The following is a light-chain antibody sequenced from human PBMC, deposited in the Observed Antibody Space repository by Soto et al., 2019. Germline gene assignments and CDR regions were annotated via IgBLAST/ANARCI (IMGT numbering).Light chain of an antibody. CDR3: QQHYSSPLT. CDR1: QSVLYTSNNKNY. CDR2: WAS. J-gene: IGKJ4*01. V-gene: IGKV4-1*01. Sequence: DIVMTQSPDSLAVSLGERATINCKSSQSVLYTSNNKNYLAWYQQKPGQPPKLLIYWASTRESGVPDRFSGRASGTDFTLTISSLQAEDVAVYYCQQHYSSPLTFGGGTKVEI.